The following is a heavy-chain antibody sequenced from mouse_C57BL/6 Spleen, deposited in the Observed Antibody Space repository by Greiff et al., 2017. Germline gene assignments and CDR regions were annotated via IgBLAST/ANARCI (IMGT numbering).Heavy chain of an antibody. J-gene: IGHJ1*03. CDR3: ARNNYDYDHWYFDV. Sequence: VQLKESGGGLVKPGGSLKLSCAASGFTFSDYGMHWVRQAPEKGLEWVAYISSGSSTIYYADTVKGRFTISRDNAKNTLFLQMTSLRSEDTAMYYCARNNYDYDHWYFDVWGTGTTVTVSS. CDR2: ISSGSSTI. V-gene: IGHV5-17*01. D-gene: IGHD2-4*01. CDR1: GFTFSDYG.